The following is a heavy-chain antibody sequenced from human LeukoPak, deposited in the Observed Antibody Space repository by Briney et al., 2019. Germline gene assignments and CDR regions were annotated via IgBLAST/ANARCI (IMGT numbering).Heavy chain of an antibody. CDR1: GFTFSSYA. V-gene: IGHV3-23*01. CDR3: AKSHAPYSSGFSPFDY. J-gene: IGHJ4*02. Sequence: PGGSLRLSCAASGFTFSSYAMSWVRQAPGKGLEWVSAISGSGGSTYYADSVKGRLTISRDKSKSTLYLQMNSLRAEDTAVYYCAKSHAPYSSGFSPFDYWGQGTLVTVSS. CDR2: ISGSGGST. D-gene: IGHD6-19*01.